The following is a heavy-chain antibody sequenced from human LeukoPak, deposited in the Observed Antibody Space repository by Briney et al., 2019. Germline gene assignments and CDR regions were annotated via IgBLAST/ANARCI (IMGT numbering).Heavy chain of an antibody. D-gene: IGHD3-3*01. J-gene: IGHJ5*02. V-gene: IGHV3-74*01. CDR2: IDEDGKTI. Sequence: HPGGSLRLSCAASGFTFNSYWMHWVRQAPGKGLVWVSRIDEDGKTIDYADSVKGRFTISRDNAKDTLYLQMSSLRDEDTAVYYCVSDLCGGDDQWGRGILVTVSS. CDR1: GFTFNSYW. CDR3: VSDLCGGDDQ.